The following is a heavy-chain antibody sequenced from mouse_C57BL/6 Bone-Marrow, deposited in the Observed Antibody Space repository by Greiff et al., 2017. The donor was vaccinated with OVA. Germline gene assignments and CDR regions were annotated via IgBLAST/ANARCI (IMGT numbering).Heavy chain of an antibody. J-gene: IGHJ4*01. CDR2: ISNGGGST. V-gene: IGHV5-12*01. D-gene: IGHD2-3*01. CDR1: GFTFSDYY. Sequence: VQVVESGGGLVQPGGSLKLSCAASGFTFSDYYMYWVRQTPEKRLEWVAYISNGGGSTYYPDTVKGRFTISRDNAKNTLYLQMSRLKSEDTAMYYCARGFYDGYYDYAMDYWGQGTSVTVSS. CDR3: ARGFYDGYYDYAMDY.